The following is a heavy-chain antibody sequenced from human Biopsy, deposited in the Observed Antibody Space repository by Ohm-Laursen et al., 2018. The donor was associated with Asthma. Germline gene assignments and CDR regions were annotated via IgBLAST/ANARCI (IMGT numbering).Heavy chain of an antibody. CDR1: GFTFSSYG. V-gene: IGHV3-33*01. CDR2: IWYDGSNK. J-gene: IGHJ6*02. CDR3: ARGGLGYCSSTSCYQNYYYGMDV. D-gene: IGHD2-2*01. Sequence: SLRLSCAASGFTFSSYGMHWGRQAPGKGLEWVAVIWYDGSNKYYADSVKGRFTISRDNSKNTLYLQMNSLRAEDTAVYYCARGGLGYCSSTSCYQNYYYGMDVWGQGTTVTVSS.